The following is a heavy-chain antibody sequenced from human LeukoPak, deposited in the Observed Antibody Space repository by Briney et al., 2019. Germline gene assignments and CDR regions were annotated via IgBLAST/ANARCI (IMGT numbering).Heavy chain of an antibody. J-gene: IGHJ4*02. CDR2: ISRSGHDI. CDR1: GFSFSDHY. V-gene: IGHV3-11*01. CDR3: ARFARLLDQ. Sequence: PGGSLRLSCAASGFSFSDHYMNWIRQTPGKGLEYFAYISRSGHDISYADSVKGRFTISRDNAKNSLYLQMNSLRAEDTAVYYCARFARLLDQWGQGTLVTVSA. D-gene: IGHD3-10*01.